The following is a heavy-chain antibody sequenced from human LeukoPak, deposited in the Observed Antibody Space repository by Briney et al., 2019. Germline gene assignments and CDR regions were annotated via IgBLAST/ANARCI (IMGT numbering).Heavy chain of an antibody. J-gene: IGHJ1*01. CDR3: ARDRDGDYVSRSHRPIQGLYFQH. CDR2: ISYDGSNK. V-gene: IGHV3-30*04. Sequence: GGSLRLSCAASGFTFSSYAMHWDRQAPGKGLEWVAVISYDGSNKYYADSVKGRFTISRDNSKNTLYLQMNSLRAEDTAVYYCARDRDGDYVSRSHRPIQGLYFQHWGQGTLVTVSS. D-gene: IGHD4-17*01. CDR1: GFTFSSYA.